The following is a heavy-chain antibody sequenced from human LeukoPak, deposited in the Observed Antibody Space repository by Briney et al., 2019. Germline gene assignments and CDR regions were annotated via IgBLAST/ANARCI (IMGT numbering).Heavy chain of an antibody. CDR2: IYYSGST. Sequence: PSETLSLTCTVSGGSISSYYWSWIRQTPGKGLEWTGYIYYSGSTYYNPSLKSRVTISVDTSKNQFSLKLSSVTAADTAVYYCARAGFPGVLDIWSQGTVVTVSS. CDR1: GGSISSYY. CDR3: ARAGFPGVLDI. J-gene: IGHJ3*02. D-gene: IGHD1-14*01. V-gene: IGHV4-59*08.